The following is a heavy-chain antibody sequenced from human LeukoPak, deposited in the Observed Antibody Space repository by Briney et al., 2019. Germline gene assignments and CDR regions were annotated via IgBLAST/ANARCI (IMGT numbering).Heavy chain of an antibody. D-gene: IGHD3-16*02. CDR1: GFTFSSYS. Sequence: GGSLRLSCAASGFTFSSYSMNWVRQAPGKGLEWVSSISSSSSYIYCADSVKGRFTISRDNSKNTLYLQMNSLRAEDTAVYYCAKNGETYRVDYWGQGTLVTVSS. V-gene: IGHV3-21*01. CDR2: ISSSSSYI. CDR3: AKNGETYRVDY. J-gene: IGHJ4*02.